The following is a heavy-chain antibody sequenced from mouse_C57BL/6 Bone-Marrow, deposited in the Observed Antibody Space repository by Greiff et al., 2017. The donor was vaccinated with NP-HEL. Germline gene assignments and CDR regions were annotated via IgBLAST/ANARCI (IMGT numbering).Heavy chain of an antibody. CDR2: IYPRRGNT. CDR3: ARRSIDYYGSSLFAY. D-gene: IGHD1-1*01. Sequence: VQLQQSGAELARPGASVKLSCKASGYTFTSYGISWVKQRTGQGLEWIGEIYPRRGNTYYNEKFKGKATLTADKSSSTAYMELLSLTSEDSAVYFCARRSIDYYGSSLFAYWGQGTLVTVSA. V-gene: IGHV1-81*01. J-gene: IGHJ3*01. CDR1: GYTFTSYG.